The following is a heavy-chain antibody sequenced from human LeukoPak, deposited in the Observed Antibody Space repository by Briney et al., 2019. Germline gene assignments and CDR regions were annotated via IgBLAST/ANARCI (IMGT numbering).Heavy chain of an antibody. CDR2: ISGDGGRT. CDR1: GFTFDDYA. D-gene: IGHD3-16*02. Sequence: PGGSLRLSCAASGFTFDDYAMHWVRQAPGKGLEWVSLISGDGGRTHYADSVKGRFTISRDNSKNSLYLQMNSLRTEDTAFYYCAKAYYDYVWGSYRYFCAFDIWGQGTTVTVSS. J-gene: IGHJ3*02. V-gene: IGHV3-43*02. CDR3: AKAYYDYVWGSYRYFCAFDI.